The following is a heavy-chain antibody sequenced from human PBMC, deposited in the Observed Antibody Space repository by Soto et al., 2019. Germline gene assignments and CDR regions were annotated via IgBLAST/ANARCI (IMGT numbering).Heavy chain of an antibody. V-gene: IGHV4-39*01. CDR1: GGSISSSSYY. CDR3: AGPPESYSSGLDAFDI. CDR2: IYYSGST. D-gene: IGHD6-19*01. Sequence: QLQLQESGPGLVKPSETLSLTCTVSGGSISSSSYYWGWIRQPPGKGLEWIGSIYYSGSTYYNPSLKSRVTISVDTSKYQFSLKLSSVTAADTAVYYCAGPPESYSSGLDAFDIWGQGTMVTVSS. J-gene: IGHJ3*02.